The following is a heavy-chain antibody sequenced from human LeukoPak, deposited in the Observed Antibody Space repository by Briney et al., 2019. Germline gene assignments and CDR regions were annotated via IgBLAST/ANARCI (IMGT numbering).Heavy chain of an antibody. CDR2: ISYDGSNK. CDR3: ARDPVLLSTLRGLFDY. Sequence: PGGSLRLSCAASGFTFSSYAMHWVRQAPGKGLEWVAVISYDGSNKYYADSVKGRFTISRDNSKNTLYLQMNSLRAEDAAVYYCARDPVLLSTLRGLFDYWGQGTLVTVSS. J-gene: IGHJ4*02. V-gene: IGHV3-30*04. D-gene: IGHD3-16*02. CDR1: GFTFSSYA.